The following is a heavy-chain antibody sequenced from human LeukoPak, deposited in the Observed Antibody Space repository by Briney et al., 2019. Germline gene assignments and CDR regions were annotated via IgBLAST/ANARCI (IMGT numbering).Heavy chain of an antibody. D-gene: IGHD1-26*01. CDR3: ARGVGATNHFDY. J-gene: IGHJ4*02. V-gene: IGHV3-30-3*01. CDR2: ISYDGSNK. Sequence: ERSLRLSCAASGFTFSSYAMHWVRQAPGKGLEWVAVISYDGSNKYYADSVKGRFTISRDNSKNTLYLQMNSLRAEDTAVYYCARGVGATNHFDYWGQGTLVTVSS. CDR1: GFTFSSYA.